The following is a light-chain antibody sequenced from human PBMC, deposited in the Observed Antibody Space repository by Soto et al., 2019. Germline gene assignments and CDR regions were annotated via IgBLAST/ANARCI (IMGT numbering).Light chain of an antibody. CDR1: QDVRTW. CDR2: AAT. Sequence: IQMTQFPSSVSASVGDRVTITCRASQDVRTWLAWYQQRPGKAPKVLIHAATILQSGVPSRFSGSRAGTDFTITINVLQPADFATYYCQQVDDLPLTFGPGTKVD. CDR3: QQVDDLPLT. V-gene: IGKV1-12*01. J-gene: IGKJ3*01.